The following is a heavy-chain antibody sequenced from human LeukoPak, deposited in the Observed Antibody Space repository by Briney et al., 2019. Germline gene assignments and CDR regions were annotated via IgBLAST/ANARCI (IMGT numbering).Heavy chain of an antibody. CDR3: ARDTGDMYYFDY. CDR1: GFTFSSYS. D-gene: IGHD7-27*01. V-gene: IGHV3-21*01. CDR2: ISSSSSYI. Sequence: PGGSLRLSCVASGFTFSSYSMKWVRQAPGKGLEWVSSISSSSSYIYYADSVKGRFTISRDNAKNSLYLQMNSLRAEDTAVYYCARDTGDMYYFDYWGRGTLVTVSS. J-gene: IGHJ4*02.